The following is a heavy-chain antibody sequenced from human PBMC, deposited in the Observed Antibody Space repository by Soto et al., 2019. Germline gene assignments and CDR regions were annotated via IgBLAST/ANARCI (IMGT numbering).Heavy chain of an antibody. CDR3: ARTEAILRYFDPTYYFDY. Sequence: GGSLRLSCAASGFPFSSYAMHWVRQAPGKGLEWVAVISYDGSNKYYADSVKGRFTISRDTSKNQFSLKLSSVTAADTAVYYCARTEAILRYFDPTYYFDYWGQGTLVTVSS. J-gene: IGHJ4*02. D-gene: IGHD3-9*01. CDR2: ISYDGSNK. V-gene: IGHV3-30-3*01. CDR1: GFPFSSYA.